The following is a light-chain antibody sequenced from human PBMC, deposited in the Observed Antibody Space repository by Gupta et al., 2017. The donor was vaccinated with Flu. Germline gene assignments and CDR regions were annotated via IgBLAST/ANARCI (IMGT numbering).Light chain of an antibody. Sequence: PATLSLSPGERATLSCRASQSVSSYLAWYQQKPGQAPRLLIYDASNRATGIPARFSGSGSGTDFTLTISSLEPEDFAVYYCQQRSNGGFTFGPGTKVDIK. V-gene: IGKV3-11*01. J-gene: IGKJ3*01. CDR2: DAS. CDR3: QQRSNGGFT. CDR1: QSVSSY.